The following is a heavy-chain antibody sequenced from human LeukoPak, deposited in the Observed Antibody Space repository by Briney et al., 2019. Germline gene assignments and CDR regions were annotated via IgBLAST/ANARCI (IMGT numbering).Heavy chain of an antibody. V-gene: IGHV4-34*01. Sequence: PSETLSLTCAVYGVSFSGYYWSWIRQPPGKGLEWVGEINHSGSTNYNPSLKSRVTISVDTSKNQFSLKLSSVTAADTAVYYCASHYSNYPSQNLVADYFDYWGQGTLVTVSS. CDR1: GVSFSGYY. CDR3: ASHYSNYPSQNLVADYFDY. D-gene: IGHD4-11*01. J-gene: IGHJ4*02. CDR2: INHSGST.